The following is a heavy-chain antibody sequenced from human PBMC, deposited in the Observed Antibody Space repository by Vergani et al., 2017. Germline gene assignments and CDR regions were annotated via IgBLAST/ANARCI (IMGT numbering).Heavy chain of an antibody. CDR2: ISGGGGST. V-gene: IGHV3-23*01. CDR3: AKGQAGAGTDY. J-gene: IGHJ4*02. D-gene: IGHD6-13*01. CDR1: GFTFSNYA. Sequence: EVQLLESGGGLVQPGGSLRLSCAASGFTFSNYAMSWVRQAPGKGLEWVSVISGGGGSTYYTDSVKGRFTISRDNSKDTLYLQMNSLRGEDTAVYYCAKGQAGAGTDYWGQGTLVTVSS.